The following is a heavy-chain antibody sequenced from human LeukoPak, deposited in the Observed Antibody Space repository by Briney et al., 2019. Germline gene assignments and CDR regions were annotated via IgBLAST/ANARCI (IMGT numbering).Heavy chain of an antibody. CDR1: GYFFSHYG. Sequence: SVKVSCKTSGYFFSHYGMSWVRQAPGQGPEWLRWISGFNDNTNYAQRVQGRVTMTTDTATSTAYMELRSLRSDDTAVYYCARDQCSSTSCYVGVGIFDYWGQGTLVTVSS. CDR3: ARDQCSSTSCYVGVGIFDY. CDR2: ISGFNDNT. V-gene: IGHV1-18*01. D-gene: IGHD2-2*01. J-gene: IGHJ4*02.